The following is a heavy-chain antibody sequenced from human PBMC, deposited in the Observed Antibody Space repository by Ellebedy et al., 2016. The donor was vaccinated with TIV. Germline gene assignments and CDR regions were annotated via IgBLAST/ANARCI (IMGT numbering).Heavy chain of an antibody. V-gene: IGHV3-7*01. Sequence: GESLKISCAASGFTFSSYWMSWVRQAPGKGLEWVANIKQDGSEKYYVDSVKGRFTISRDNAKNSLYLQMNSLRAEDTAVYYCARDRGYSYGWWVDYWGQGTLVTVAS. CDR2: IKQDGSEK. CDR3: ARDRGYSYGWWVDY. J-gene: IGHJ4*02. D-gene: IGHD5-18*01. CDR1: GFTFSSYW.